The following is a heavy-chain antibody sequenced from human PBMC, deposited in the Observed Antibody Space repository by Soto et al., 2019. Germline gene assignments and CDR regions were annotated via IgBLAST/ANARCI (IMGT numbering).Heavy chain of an antibody. J-gene: IGHJ5*02. CDR3: ARHVRSVGCSGGSCYWGWFDP. V-gene: IGHV4-59*08. Sequence: PSETLSLTCTVSGGSISSYYWSWIRQPPGKGLEWIGYNYYSGSTNYNPSLKSRVTLSVDTSKNQFSLKLSSVTAADTAVYYCARHVRSVGCSGGSCYWGWFDPWGQGTLVTVSS. CDR1: GGSISSYY. D-gene: IGHD2-15*01. CDR2: NYYSGST.